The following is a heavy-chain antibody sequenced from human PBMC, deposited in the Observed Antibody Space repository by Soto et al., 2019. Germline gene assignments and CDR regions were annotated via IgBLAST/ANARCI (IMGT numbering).Heavy chain of an antibody. Sequence: SETLSLTCTVSGGPINNYYWSWIRQPPGKGLEWIGFTYYSGSTNYNPSLKSRVTISVDTSKNQFSLKLSSVTAADTAVYYCARSRDLPYYYGSGSYSYFFDYWGQGTLVTVSS. CDR1: GGPINNYY. CDR2: TYYSGST. CDR3: ARSRDLPYYYGSGSYSYFFDY. V-gene: IGHV4-59*01. J-gene: IGHJ4*02. D-gene: IGHD3-10*01.